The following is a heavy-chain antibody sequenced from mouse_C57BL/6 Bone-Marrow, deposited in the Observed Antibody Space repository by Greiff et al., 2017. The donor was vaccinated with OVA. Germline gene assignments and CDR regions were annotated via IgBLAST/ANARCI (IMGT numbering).Heavy chain of an antibody. CDR3: ARQRLGMGDC. D-gene: IGHD4-1*01. V-gene: IGHV5-6*02. CDR1: GFPFSSYG. CDR2: ISSGGSYT. Sequence: EVKLVEPGGDLVKPGGSLKLSCAASGFPFSSYGMSWVRQTPDKRLGWVATISSGGSYTYYPDSAKGRFTISRDNAKTTLYLQMGSLKSEDTAMYDCARQRLGMGDCWGQGTTLTVSS. J-gene: IGHJ2*01.